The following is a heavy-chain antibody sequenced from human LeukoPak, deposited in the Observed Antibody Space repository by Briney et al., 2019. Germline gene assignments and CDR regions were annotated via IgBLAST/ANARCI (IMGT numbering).Heavy chain of an antibody. CDR2: TYYSGST. V-gene: IGHV4-39*02. D-gene: IGHD4-17*01. CDR3: ARDYGDYSNFDY. CDR1: GGSISSNSHY. J-gene: IGHJ4*02. Sequence: SETLSLTCIVSGGSISSNSHYWGWIRQPPGKGLEWIGSTYYSGSTYYNPSLKSRVTISVDTSKNQFSLKLSSVTAADTAVYYCARDYGDYSNFDYWGQGTLVTVSS.